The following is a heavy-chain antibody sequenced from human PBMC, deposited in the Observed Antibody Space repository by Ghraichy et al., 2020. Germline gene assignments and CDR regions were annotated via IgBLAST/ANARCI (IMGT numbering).Heavy chain of an antibody. CDR1: GFTLSNYW. V-gene: IGHV3-74*01. Sequence: SCSASGFTLSNYWMHWLRQAPGKGLVWVSRIKSDGTSTIYADSVKGRFTISRDNAKNTLYLQMNSLRVEDTAVYYCAREYCSGGRCFFGTGGSHFDYWGQGNLVTVSS. CDR2: IKSDGTST. J-gene: IGHJ4*02. D-gene: IGHD2-15*01. CDR3: AREYCSGGRCFFGTGGSHFDY.